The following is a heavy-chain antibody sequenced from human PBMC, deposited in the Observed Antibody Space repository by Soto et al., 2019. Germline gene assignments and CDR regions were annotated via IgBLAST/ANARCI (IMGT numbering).Heavy chain of an antibody. J-gene: IGHJ5*02. V-gene: IGHV3-21*01. CDR2: ISSNSAYI. D-gene: IGHD6-13*01. CDR1: GFTFRSFT. Sequence: GGFLRLSCAASGFTFRSFTMNWVRQAPGKGLEWISTISSNSAYIYYTDALRGRFTISRDNAKNSLHLQMNSLRAEDTAVYYCTRDASRDSSARGWFDPWGPGTLVTVSS. CDR3: TRDASRDSSARGWFDP.